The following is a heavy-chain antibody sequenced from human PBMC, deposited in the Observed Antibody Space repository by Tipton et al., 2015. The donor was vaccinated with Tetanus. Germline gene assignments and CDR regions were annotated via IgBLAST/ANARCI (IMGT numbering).Heavy chain of an antibody. CDR2: INSGST. Sequence: TLSLTCTVSGGSVSNGSYYWNWIRQSPVKGLEWIGYINSGSTHYNPSLKSRVTISVDTSKNQFSLKLSSVTAADTAVYYCARGTGDYWGQGTLVTVSS. CDR1: GGSVSNGSYY. J-gene: IGHJ4*02. CDR3: ARGTGDY. V-gene: IGHV4-61*01. D-gene: IGHD1-14*01.